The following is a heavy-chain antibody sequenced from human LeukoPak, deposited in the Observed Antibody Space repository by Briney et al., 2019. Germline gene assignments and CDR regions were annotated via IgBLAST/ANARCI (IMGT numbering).Heavy chain of an antibody. V-gene: IGHV3-21*01. CDR1: GFSFSTYT. CDR3: ARDGSVDEPEYYDYYMDV. CDR2: ISSSSSYI. D-gene: IGHD3-16*01. Sequence: GGSLRLSCAASGFSFSTYTVTWVRQAPGKGLEWVASISSSSSYINYADSVKGRFTISRDNAKNSLYLQMNSLRAEDTAVYYCARDGSVDEPEYYDYYMDVWGKGTTVTVSS. J-gene: IGHJ6*03.